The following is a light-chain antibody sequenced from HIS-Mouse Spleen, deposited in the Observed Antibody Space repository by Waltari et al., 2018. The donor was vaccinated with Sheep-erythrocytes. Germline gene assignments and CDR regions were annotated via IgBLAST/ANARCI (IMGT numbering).Light chain of an antibody. CDR2: GKN. Sequence: ALGQTVRITCQGDSLRSYYASWYQQKPGQAPVLVIYGKNNRPSGIPDRFSGSSSGNTASLTITGAQVEDEADYYCNSRDSSGNHWVFGGGTKLTVL. J-gene: IGLJ3*02. V-gene: IGLV3-19*01. CDR3: NSRDSSGNHWV. CDR1: SLRSYY.